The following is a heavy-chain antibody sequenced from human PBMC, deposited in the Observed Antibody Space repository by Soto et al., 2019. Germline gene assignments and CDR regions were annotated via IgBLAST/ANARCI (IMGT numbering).Heavy chain of an antibody. D-gene: IGHD4-17*01. J-gene: IGHJ4*02. CDR1: GFIFSDYA. Sequence: GGSLRLSCAASGFIFSDYAMIWVRQAPGKGLEWVSALSTTGVSTFYADSVKGRFTISRDNYKSTLYLQMNSLRAEDTATYYCASRVPAVTTISEFWGQGTLVTVSS. CDR3: ASRVPAVTTISEF. CDR2: LSTTGVST. V-gene: IGHV3-23*01.